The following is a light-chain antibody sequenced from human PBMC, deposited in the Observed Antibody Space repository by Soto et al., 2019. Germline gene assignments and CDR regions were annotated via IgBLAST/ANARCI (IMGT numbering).Light chain of an antibody. CDR1: QSISSW. CDR2: DAS. J-gene: IGKJ1*01. Sequence: DIQMTQSPSTLSASVGDILTITFRASQSISSWLAWYQQRPGKAPKLLIFDASSLESGVPSRFSGSGSGTEFTLTISSLQPEDFATYYCQQSYGTPPTFGQGTKVDIK. CDR3: QQSYGTPPT. V-gene: IGKV1-5*01.